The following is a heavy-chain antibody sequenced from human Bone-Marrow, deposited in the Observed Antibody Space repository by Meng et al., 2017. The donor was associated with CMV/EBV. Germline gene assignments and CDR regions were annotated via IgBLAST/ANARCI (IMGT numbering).Heavy chain of an antibody. CDR1: GFTLATYA. V-gene: IGHV3-74*01. Sequence: GEPLKISCAASGFTLATYAMHWVRQPPGKGLLWVSRIYTDGTITTYADSVKGRFTISRDNAKNALYLQMNSLRPEDTAVYYCTRDTNWSFDSWGQGTLVTVSS. CDR3: TRDTNWSFDS. J-gene: IGHJ4*02. D-gene: IGHD1-1*01. CDR2: IYTDGTIT.